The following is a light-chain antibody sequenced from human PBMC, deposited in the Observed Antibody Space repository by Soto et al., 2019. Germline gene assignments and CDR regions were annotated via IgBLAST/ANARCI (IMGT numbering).Light chain of an antibody. J-gene: IGLJ1*01. CDR3: AAGDDTLNGHV. V-gene: IGLV1-44*01. CDR2: TTN. CDR1: SSNIGTSS. Sequence: QSALTQPHSASGTPGQRVTISCSGSSSNIGTSSVHWFQQLPGTAPKLLISTTNQRPSGVPERFSGSKSGTSASLAISGLQSEDEADYYCAAGDDTLNGHVFGTGTRSPS.